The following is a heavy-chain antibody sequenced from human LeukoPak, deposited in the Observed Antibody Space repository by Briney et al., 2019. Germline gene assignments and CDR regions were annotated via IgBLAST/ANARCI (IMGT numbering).Heavy chain of an antibody. J-gene: IGHJ6*03. Sequence: GGSLRLSCAASGFTFSSYGMHWVRQAPGKGLEWVAVISYDGSNKYYADSVKGRFTISRDNSKNTLYLQMNSLRAENTAVYYCAKDRAFSGRDCASYCYYYYMDVWGKGTTVTVSS. CDR1: GFTFSSYG. CDR3: AKDRAFSGRDCASYCYYYYMDV. D-gene: IGHD2-21*02. V-gene: IGHV3-30*18. CDR2: ISYDGSNK.